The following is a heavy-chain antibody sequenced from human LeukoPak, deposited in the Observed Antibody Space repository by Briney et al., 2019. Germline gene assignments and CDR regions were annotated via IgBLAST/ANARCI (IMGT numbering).Heavy chain of an antibody. J-gene: IGHJ4*02. V-gene: IGHV1-46*01. D-gene: IGHD5-12*01. CDR1: GYTFTGHY. Sequence: GASVKVSCKASGYTFTGHYMHWVRQAPGQGLEWMGIINPSGGGTSYAQKFQGRVTMTRDTSTSTVYMELSSLRSEDTAVYYCARGVVATNYYFDYWGQGTLVTVSS. CDR3: ARGVVATNYYFDY. CDR2: INPSGGGT.